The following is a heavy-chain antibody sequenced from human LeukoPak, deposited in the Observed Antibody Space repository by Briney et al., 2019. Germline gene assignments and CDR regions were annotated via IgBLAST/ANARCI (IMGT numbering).Heavy chain of an antibody. J-gene: IGHJ5*02. V-gene: IGHV4-34*01. Sequence: SETLSLTCAVYGGSFSGYYWSWIRQPPGKGLEWIGEINHSGSTNYNPSLKSRVTISVDTSKNQFSLKLSSVTVADTAVYYCARGQGKTRVSNLFDPWGQGTLVTVSS. CDR2: INHSGST. D-gene: IGHD6-13*01. CDR3: ARGQGKTRVSNLFDP. CDR1: GGSFSGYY.